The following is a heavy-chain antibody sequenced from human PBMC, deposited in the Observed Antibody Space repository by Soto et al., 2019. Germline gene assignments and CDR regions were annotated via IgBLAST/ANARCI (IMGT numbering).Heavy chain of an antibody. D-gene: IGHD5-12*01. CDR2: IIPIFGTA. Sequence: SVKVSCKASGGTFSSYAISWVRQAPGQGLEWMGGIIPIFGTANYAQKFQGRVTITADESTSTAYMELSSLRSEDTAVYYCAPSRDGYNYEAGYWGQGTLVTVSS. V-gene: IGHV1-69*13. CDR1: GGTFSSYA. CDR3: APSRDGYNYEAGY. J-gene: IGHJ4*02.